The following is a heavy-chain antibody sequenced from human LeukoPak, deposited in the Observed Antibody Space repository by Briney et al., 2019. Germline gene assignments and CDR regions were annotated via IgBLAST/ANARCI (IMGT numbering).Heavy chain of an antibody. CDR1: GYSFTSYW. J-gene: IGHJ4*02. D-gene: IGHD6-6*01. CDR2: IYPGDSDT. CDR3: ARTYRSSDPFDY. Sequence: GESLKISCTGSGYSFTSYWIGWVRQMPGKGLEWMGIIYPGDSDTRYSPSFQGQVTLSADKSISTAFLQWSSLEASDTAMYYCARTYRSSDPFDYWGQGTLVTVSS. V-gene: IGHV5-51*01.